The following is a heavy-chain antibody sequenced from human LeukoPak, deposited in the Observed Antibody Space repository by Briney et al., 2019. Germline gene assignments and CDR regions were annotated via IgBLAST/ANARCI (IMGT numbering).Heavy chain of an antibody. CDR3: ARRFGSRSYYPPRYYYYMDV. Sequence: SETLSLTCAVYGGSFSDHYWSWIRQPPGKGLEWIGEINHSGSTNYNPSLKSRVTISVDTSKNQFSLKLNSVTAADTSVYFCARRFGSRSYYPPRYYYYMDVWGKGTTVTISS. V-gene: IGHV4-34*01. D-gene: IGHD3-10*01. CDR1: GGSFSDHY. CDR2: INHSGST. J-gene: IGHJ6*03.